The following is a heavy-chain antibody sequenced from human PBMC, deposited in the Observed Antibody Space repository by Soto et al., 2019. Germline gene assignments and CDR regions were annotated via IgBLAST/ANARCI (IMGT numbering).Heavy chain of an antibody. J-gene: IGHJ6*02. D-gene: IGHD3-22*01. CDR1: GYSFTSYW. Sequence: LKISCKGSGYSFTSYWIGWVRQMPGKGLEWMGIIYPGDSDTRYSPSFQGQVTISADKSISTAYLQWSSLKASDTAMYYCARESVNYYYDSSGYPPRPLSIWGQGTTVTVSS. CDR3: ARESVNYYYDSSGYPPRPLSI. V-gene: IGHV5-51*01. CDR2: IYPGDSDT.